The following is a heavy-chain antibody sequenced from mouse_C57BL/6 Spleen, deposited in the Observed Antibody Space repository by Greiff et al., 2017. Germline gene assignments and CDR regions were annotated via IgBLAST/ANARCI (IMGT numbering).Heavy chain of an antibody. CDR1: GYTFTSYW. V-gene: IGHV1-50*01. CDR2: IDPSDSYT. Sequence: QVQLQQPGAELVKPGASVKLSCKASGYTFTSYWMQWVKQRPGQGLEWIGEIDPSDSYTNYNQKFKGKATLTVDTSSSTAYMQLSSLTSEDSAVYYCARYYGSSDDAMGYWGQGTSVTVSS. D-gene: IGHD1-1*01. J-gene: IGHJ4*01. CDR3: ARYYGSSDDAMGY.